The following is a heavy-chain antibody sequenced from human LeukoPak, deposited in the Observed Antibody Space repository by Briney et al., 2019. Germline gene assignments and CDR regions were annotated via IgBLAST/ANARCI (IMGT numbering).Heavy chain of an antibody. CDR2: IYYSGST. CDR1: GGSISSSSYY. V-gene: IGHV4-39*01. CDR3: ARLDYGGNSPPADY. D-gene: IGHD4-23*01. Sequence: SETLSLTCTVSGGSISSSSYYWGWIRQPPRKGLEWIGSIYYSGSTYYNPSLKSRVTISVDTSKNQFSLKLSSVTAADTAVYYCARLDYGGNSPPADYWGQGTLVTVSS. J-gene: IGHJ4*02.